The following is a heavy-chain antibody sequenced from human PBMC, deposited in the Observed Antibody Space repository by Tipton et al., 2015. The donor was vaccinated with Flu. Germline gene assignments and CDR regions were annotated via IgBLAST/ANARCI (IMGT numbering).Heavy chain of an antibody. CDR1: GGSISSVSHY. CDR2: IYYNGSS. V-gene: IGHV4-61*01. Sequence: GLVKPSETLSLTCAVSGGSISSVSHYWSWIRQPPGKGLEWIGFIYYNGSSNYNPSLRGRVTLSVDTSKNQFSLRLSSVTAADTAFYYCARSLGRSRHYYYAFDVWGQGTTVTVYS. D-gene: IGHD2-15*01. CDR3: ARSLGRSRHYYYAFDV. J-gene: IGHJ6*02.